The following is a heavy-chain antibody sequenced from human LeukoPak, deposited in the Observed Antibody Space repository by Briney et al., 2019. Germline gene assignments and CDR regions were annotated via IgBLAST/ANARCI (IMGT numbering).Heavy chain of an antibody. CDR3: ARDKFVDTATLDY. V-gene: IGHV3-30-3*01. CDR2: ISYDGSNK. CDR1: GFTFSSYA. J-gene: IGHJ4*02. D-gene: IGHD5-18*01. Sequence: GGSLRLSCAASGFTFSSYAMHWVRQAPGKGLEWVAVISYDGSNKYYADSVEGRFTISRDNSKNTLYLQMNSLRAEDTAVYYCARDKFVDTATLDYWGQGTLVTVSS.